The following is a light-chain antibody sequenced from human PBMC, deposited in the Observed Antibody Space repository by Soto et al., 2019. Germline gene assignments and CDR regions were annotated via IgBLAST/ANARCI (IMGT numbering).Light chain of an antibody. CDR2: GAS. CDR1: QSVSNSY. J-gene: IGKJ4*01. Sequence: EILLTQSPGTLSLSPGERATLSCRASQSVSNSYLAWYQQKPGQAPRLLIYGASSRATGTPDRFSGSGSGTDFTLTISRLEPEDFAVYYCQQYSSSPLTFGGGIKVEIK. V-gene: IGKV3-20*01. CDR3: QQYSSSPLT.